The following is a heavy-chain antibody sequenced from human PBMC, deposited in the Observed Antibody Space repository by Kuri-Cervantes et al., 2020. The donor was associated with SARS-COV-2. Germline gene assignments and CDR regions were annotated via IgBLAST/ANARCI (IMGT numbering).Heavy chain of an antibody. CDR2: ISAYNGNT. V-gene: IGHV1-18*01. D-gene: IGHD2-2*01. CDR1: GYTFTSYG. CDR3: ALVPAANNWFDP. J-gene: IGHJ5*02. Sequence: ASVKVSCKASGYTFTSYGISWVRQAPGQGLEWMGWISAYNGNTNYAQKLQGRVTMTTDTSTGTAYMELRSLRSDDTAVYYCALVPAANNWFDPWGQGTLVTVSS.